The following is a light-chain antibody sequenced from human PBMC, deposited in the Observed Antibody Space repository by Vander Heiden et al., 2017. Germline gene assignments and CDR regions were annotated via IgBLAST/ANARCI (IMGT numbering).Light chain of an antibody. Sequence: IQMTQSPSFLSASVGARVTITCRASQDISSWLVWYQQKPEKAPKPLIYAASSLQSGVPSRFSGSGSGTDFTLTISSLQPEDFATYYCQQYNTYPLTFGGGTKVEIK. CDR3: QQYNTYPLT. CDR1: QDISSW. CDR2: AAS. J-gene: IGKJ4*01. V-gene: IGKV1D-16*01.